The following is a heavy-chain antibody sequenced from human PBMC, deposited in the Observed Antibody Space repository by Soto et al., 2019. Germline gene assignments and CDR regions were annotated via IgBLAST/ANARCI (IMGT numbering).Heavy chain of an antibody. V-gene: IGHV1-69*13. CDR3: ARVFVAVDGTRGSFQH. Sequence: ASVKVSCKASGGTFSSYAISWVRQAPGQGLEWMGGIIPIFGTANYAQKFQGRVTITADESTCTAYMELSSLRSADTAVYYCARVFVAVDGTRGSFQHWGQGTLVTVSS. J-gene: IGHJ1*01. CDR1: GGTFSSYA. CDR2: IIPIFGTA. D-gene: IGHD6-19*01.